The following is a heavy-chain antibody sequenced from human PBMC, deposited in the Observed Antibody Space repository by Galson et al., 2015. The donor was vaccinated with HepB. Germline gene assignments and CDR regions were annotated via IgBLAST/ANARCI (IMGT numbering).Heavy chain of an antibody. Sequence: SLRLSCAASGFTVSSNYMSWVRQAPGKGLGWVSVIYSGGTTYYADSVKGRLTITRHNSKNTLYLQMNSLRTEDTAVYYCARVRDGVYFDYWGQGTLVTVSS. CDR1: GFTVSSNY. CDR2: IYSGGTT. V-gene: IGHV3-53*04. J-gene: IGHJ4*02. CDR3: ARVRDGVYFDY. D-gene: IGHD3-16*01.